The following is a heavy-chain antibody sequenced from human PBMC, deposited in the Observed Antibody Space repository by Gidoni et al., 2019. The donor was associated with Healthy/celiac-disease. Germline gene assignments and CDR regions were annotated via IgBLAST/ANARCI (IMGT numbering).Heavy chain of an antibody. V-gene: IGHV4-59*01. CDR2: IYYSGST. CDR3: ARAGLAAAGKGWGDWFDP. J-gene: IGHJ5*02. CDR1: GGSISSYY. D-gene: IGHD6-13*01. Sequence: QVQLQESGPGLVKPSETLSLTCTVSGGSISSYYWSWIRQPPGKGLEWIGYIYYSGSTNYNPSLKSRVTISVDTSKNQFSLKLSSVTAADTAVYYCARAGLAAAGKGWGDWFDPWGQGTLVTVSS.